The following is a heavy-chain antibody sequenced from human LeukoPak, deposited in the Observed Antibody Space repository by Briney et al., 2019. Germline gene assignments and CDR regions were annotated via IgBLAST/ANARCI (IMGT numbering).Heavy chain of an antibody. CDR2: INSDGSST. J-gene: IGHJ4*02. CDR3: ARYCSGGSCYSGDY. Sequence: PGGSLRLSCAASGLTFSSYWMHWVRQAPGKGLVWVSRINSDGSSTSYADSVKGRFTSSRDNAKNTLYLQMNSLRAEDTAVYYCARYCSGGSCYSGDYWGQGTLVTVSS. CDR1: GLTFSSYW. D-gene: IGHD2-15*01. V-gene: IGHV3-74*01.